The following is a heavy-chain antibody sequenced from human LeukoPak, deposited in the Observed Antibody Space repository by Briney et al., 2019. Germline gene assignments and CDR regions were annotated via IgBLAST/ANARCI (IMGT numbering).Heavy chain of an antibody. J-gene: IGHJ6*03. CDR2: INPNSGGT. CDR1: GYTFTGYY. Sequence: ASVKVSCKASGYTFTGYYMHWVRQAPGQGLEWMGWINPNSGGTNYAQKFQSRVTMTRDTSISTAYMELSSLRSDDTAVYYCARNEAAGTTDYYYMHAWGKGTTVTVSS. D-gene: IGHD1-7*01. V-gene: IGHV1-2*02. CDR3: ARNEAAGTTDYYYMHA.